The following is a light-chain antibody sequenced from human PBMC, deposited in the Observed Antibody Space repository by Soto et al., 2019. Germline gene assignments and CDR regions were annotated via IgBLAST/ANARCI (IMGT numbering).Light chain of an antibody. Sequence: IQMTQSPSTLPTSVGNRGTIICRASQSISNWLAWYQQKPGTAPKVMIYHASNLQSGVPSRFSGSVSGTEFTLTICSLQPDDFATYYCQQYNSYSFGQGTKVDIK. V-gene: IGKV1-5*02. J-gene: IGKJ1*01. CDR1: QSISNW. CDR2: HAS. CDR3: QQYNSYS.